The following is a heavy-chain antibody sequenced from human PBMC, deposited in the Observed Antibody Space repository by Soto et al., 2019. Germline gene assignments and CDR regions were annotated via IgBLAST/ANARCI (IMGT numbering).Heavy chain of an antibody. D-gene: IGHD3-22*01. CDR3: ALDHQYYYDSSGPSDY. V-gene: IGHV3-30-3*01. J-gene: IGHJ4*02. CDR1: GFTFSSYA. CDR2: ISYDGSNK. Sequence: GGSLRLSCAASGFTFSSYAMHWVRQAPGKGLEWVAVISYDGSNKYYADSVKGRFTISRDNSKNTLYLQMNSLRAEDTAVYYCALDHQYYYDSSGPSDYWGQGTLVTVSS.